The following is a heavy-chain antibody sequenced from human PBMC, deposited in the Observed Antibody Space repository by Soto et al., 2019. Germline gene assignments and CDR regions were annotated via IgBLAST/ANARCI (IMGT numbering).Heavy chain of an antibody. D-gene: IGHD1-26*01. CDR3: ASLNNWSSGDGRIDV. Sequence: QDHLAQSGAEVKKPGSSVKVSCKASGGSFNTYTISWVRQAPGQGLQWMGGIIPIFGKPTYAQAFQGRVTIAADEHTSTVYMELRSLRSEDTALYYCASLNNWSSGDGRIDVWGRGTAVIVSS. CDR2: IIPIFGKP. V-gene: IGHV1-69*01. CDR1: GGSFNTYT. J-gene: IGHJ6*02.